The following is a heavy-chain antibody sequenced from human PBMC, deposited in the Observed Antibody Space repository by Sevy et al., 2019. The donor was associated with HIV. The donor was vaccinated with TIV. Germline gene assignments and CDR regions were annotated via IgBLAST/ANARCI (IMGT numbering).Heavy chain of an antibody. CDR3: ASDRATSATGTLFDY. CDR1: GFTSSSYA. CDR2: LSDSGVST. Sequence: GGSLRLSCAASGFTSSSYAMSWVRQPPGRGLEWVSTLSDSGVSTYYADSVTGRFTISRDNSKNILYLHMNRLRAEVTAVYYCASDRATSATGTLFDYWGQGTLVTVSS. V-gene: IGHV3-23*01. J-gene: IGHJ4*02. D-gene: IGHD3-9*01.